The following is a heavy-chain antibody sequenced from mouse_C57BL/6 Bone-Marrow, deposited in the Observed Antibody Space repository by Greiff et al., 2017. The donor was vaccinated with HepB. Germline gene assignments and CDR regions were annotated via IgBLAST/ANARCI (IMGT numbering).Heavy chain of an antibody. Sequence: VQRVESGPGLVAPSQSLSITCTVSGFSLTSYGVHWVRQPPGKGLEWLVVIWSDGSTTYNSALKSRLSISKDNSKSQVFLKMNSLQTDDTAMYYCARQPGSSLYYAMDYWGQGTSVTVSS. CDR2: IWSDGST. D-gene: IGHD1-1*01. V-gene: IGHV2-6-1*01. CDR3: ARQPGSSLYYAMDY. J-gene: IGHJ4*01. CDR1: GFSLTSYG.